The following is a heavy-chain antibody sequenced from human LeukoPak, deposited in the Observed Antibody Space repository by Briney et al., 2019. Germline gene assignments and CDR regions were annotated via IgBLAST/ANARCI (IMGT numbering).Heavy chain of an antibody. Sequence: GGSLRLSCAASGFTFDDYAMHWVRQAPGKGLEWVSGISWNSGSIGYADSVKGRFTISRDNAKNSLYLQMNSLRAEDTALYYRANAYSSGLDYWGQGTLVTVSS. CDR1: GFTFDDYA. CDR2: ISWNSGSI. V-gene: IGHV3-9*01. CDR3: ANAYSSGLDY. D-gene: IGHD6-19*01. J-gene: IGHJ4*02.